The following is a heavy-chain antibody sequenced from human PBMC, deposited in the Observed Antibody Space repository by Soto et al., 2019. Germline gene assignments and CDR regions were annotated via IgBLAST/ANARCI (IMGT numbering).Heavy chain of an antibody. CDR2: INNDGSST. Sequence: EVQLVESGGGLVQTGGSLRLSCAASGFTFSSYWMHWVRQAPGKGLVWVSRINNDGSSTTYADSVKGRFTISRDNAKNTLYLHMNSPRDEDRAVYYCAKGSGAQSGLLDYWGQGTLVTVSS. D-gene: IGHD6-25*01. CDR1: GFTFSSYW. V-gene: IGHV3-74*01. CDR3: AKGSGAQSGLLDY. J-gene: IGHJ4*02.